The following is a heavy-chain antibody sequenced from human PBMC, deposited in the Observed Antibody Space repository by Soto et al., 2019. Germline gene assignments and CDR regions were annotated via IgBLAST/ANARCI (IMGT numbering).Heavy chain of an antibody. D-gene: IGHD1-1*01. V-gene: IGHV1-18*01. CDR3: ARGRYGDY. CDR2: ISAHNGNT. Sequence: QVHLVQSGAEVKKPGALVKVSWQGSGYAFTTYGITWVRQAPGQGLEWMGWISAHNGNTNYAQKLQGRVTVTRDTSTSTAYMELRSLRYDDTAVYYCARGRYGDYWGQGALVTVSS. CDR1: GYAFTTYG. J-gene: IGHJ4*02.